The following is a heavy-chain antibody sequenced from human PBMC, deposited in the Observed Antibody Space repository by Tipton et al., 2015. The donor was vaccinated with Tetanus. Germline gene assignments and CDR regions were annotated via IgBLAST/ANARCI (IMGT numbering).Heavy chain of an antibody. J-gene: IGHJ6*02. CDR3: ARDRYSSGWGLYTYYYGMDV. CDR2: IIPIFGTA. Sequence: QSGAEVKKPGSSVKVSCKASGGIFSSYAISWVRQAPGQGLEWMGGIIPIFGTANYAQKFQGRVTITADESTSTAYMELSSLRSEDTAVYYCARDRYSSGWGLYTYYYGMDVWGQGTTVTVSS. D-gene: IGHD6-19*01. V-gene: IGHV1-69*01. CDR1: GGIFSSYA.